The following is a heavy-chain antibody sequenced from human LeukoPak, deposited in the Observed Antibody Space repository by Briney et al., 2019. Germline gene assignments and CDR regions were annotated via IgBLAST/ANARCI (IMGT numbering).Heavy chain of an antibody. CDR3: AKEMGPGRLERRRPHDAFDI. CDR1: GFTSDEYI. D-gene: IGHD1-1*01. J-gene: IGHJ3*02. V-gene: IGHV3-43*01. CDR2: ISWDGGST. Sequence: PGGSLRLSCAAPGFTSDEYITHSGRQAPGKGLEWVSLISWDGGSTYYADSVKGRFTISRDNSKNCLYLQMNSLRTEDNALYYCAKEMGPGRLERRRPHDAFDIWGQGTMVTVSS.